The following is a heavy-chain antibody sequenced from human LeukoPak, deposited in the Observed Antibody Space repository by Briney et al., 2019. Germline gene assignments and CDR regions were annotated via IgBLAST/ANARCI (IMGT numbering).Heavy chain of an antibody. CDR1: GFTFSSYA. CDR2: VTASGGTT. Sequence: GGSLRLSCAASGFTFSSYAMSWVRQTPGKGLEWVSGVTASGGTTHHADSVKGRLTISRDNSKNTLFLQMNSLRVEDTALYYCARAYGSSGYYQLPIDYWGQGTLVTVSS. V-gene: IGHV3-23*01. J-gene: IGHJ4*02. D-gene: IGHD3-22*01. CDR3: ARAYGSSGYYQLPIDY.